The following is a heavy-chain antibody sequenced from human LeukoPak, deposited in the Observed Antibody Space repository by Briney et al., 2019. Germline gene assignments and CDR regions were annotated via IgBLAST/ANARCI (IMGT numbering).Heavy chain of an antibody. CDR3: ARDNSVGDIAWWFDP. V-gene: IGHV1-2*02. Sequence: ASVKVSCKASGYTFTGYYMHWVRQAPGQGLEWMGWINPNSGGTNYAQKFQGRVTMTRDTSISTAYMELSRLRSEDTAVYYCARDNSVGDIAWWFDPWGQGTLVTVSS. D-gene: IGHD3-16*02. CDR2: INPNSGGT. CDR1: GYTFTGYY. J-gene: IGHJ5*02.